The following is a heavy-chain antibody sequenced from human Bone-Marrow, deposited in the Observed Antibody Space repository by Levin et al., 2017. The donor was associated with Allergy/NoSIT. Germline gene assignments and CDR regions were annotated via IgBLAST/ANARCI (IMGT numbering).Heavy chain of an antibody. D-gene: IGHD3-10*01. CDR2: VNPNGDT. V-gene: IGHV1-2*02. Sequence: AASVKVSCKASGYKFSAYYIHWVRQVPGQGFEWMGWVNPNGDTDYAQKFKGRVTMTRDTSISTAYLEMSSLSSDDTAVYYCARDPAYGAGAFYRYFDYWGQGTLVTVSS. J-gene: IGHJ4*02. CDR1: GYKFSAYY. CDR3: ARDPAYGAGAFYRYFDY.